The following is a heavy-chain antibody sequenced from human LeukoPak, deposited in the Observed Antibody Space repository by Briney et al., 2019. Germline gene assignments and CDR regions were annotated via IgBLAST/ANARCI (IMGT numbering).Heavy chain of an antibody. CDR3: ARPRGSSGLYYFDY. D-gene: IGHD6-19*01. CDR1: GGSISSSSYY. V-gene: IGHV4-39*01. J-gene: IGHJ4*02. Sequence: KPSETLSLTCTVSGGSISSSSYYWGWIRQPPGKGLEWIGSIYYSGSTYYNPSLKSRVTISVDTSKNQFSLKLSSVTAADTAVYYCARPRGSSGLYYFDYWGQGTLVTVSS. CDR2: IYYSGST.